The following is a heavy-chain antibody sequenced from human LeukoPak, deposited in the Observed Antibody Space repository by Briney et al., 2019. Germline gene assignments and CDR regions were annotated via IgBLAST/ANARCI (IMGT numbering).Heavy chain of an antibody. CDR1: GFTFSSYS. Sequence: GGSLRLSCAVSGFTFSSYSMHWVRQAPGKGLEWVAVISYDGSDKFYADSVKGRFTISRDNAKNSLYVQMNSLRAEDTAVYYCARGRAHELHSGWYLPFDYWGQGTLVTVSS. J-gene: IGHJ4*02. CDR2: ISYDGSDK. CDR3: ARGRAHELHSGWYLPFDY. D-gene: IGHD6-19*01. V-gene: IGHV3-30*04.